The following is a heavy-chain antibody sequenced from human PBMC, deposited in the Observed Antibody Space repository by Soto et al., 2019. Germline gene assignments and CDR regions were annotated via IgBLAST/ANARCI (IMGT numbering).Heavy chain of an antibody. CDR2: ISSSGGST. CDR1: GFTFSSYA. Sequence: GGSLRLSCAASGFTFSSYAMSWVRQAPGKGLEWVSGISSSGGSTYYADSVKGRFTISRDNSKNTLYLQMNSLRAEDTAVYYCAKDRKSGSGWYWDYWGQGTLVTVSS. V-gene: IGHV3-23*01. CDR3: AKDRKSGSGWYWDY. D-gene: IGHD6-19*01. J-gene: IGHJ4*02.